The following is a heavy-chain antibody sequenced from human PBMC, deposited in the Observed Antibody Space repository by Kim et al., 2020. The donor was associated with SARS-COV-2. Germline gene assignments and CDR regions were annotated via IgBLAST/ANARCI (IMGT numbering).Heavy chain of an antibody. V-gene: IGHV3-53*01. CDR3: ARGRIAVAGTTESYWHFDL. Sequence: GGSLRLSCAASGFTVSSNYMSWVRQAPGKGLEWVSVLYSGGTTYYADSVKGRFTISRDNSKNTLYLQMNTLRAEDTAVHYCARGRIAVAGTTESYWHFDL. J-gene: IGHJ2*01. CDR1: GFTVSSNY. CDR2: LYSGGTT. D-gene: IGHD6-19*01.